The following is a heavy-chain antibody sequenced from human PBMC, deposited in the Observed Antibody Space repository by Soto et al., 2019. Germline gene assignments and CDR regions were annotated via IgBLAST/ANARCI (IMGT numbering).Heavy chain of an antibody. CDR2: ISYDGNDK. CDR1: GFTFSSFC. Sequence: GGSLRLSCAAPGFTFSSFCMHWVRQAPDKGLQWVAVISYDGNDKYYAESVKGRFTISRDDSTNTMYLQMNSLRPEDTAVYYCARGGGGFDSFWFDPWGLGTLVTVSS. CDR3: ARGGGGFDSFWFDP. V-gene: IGHV3-30*03. J-gene: IGHJ5*02. D-gene: IGHD5-12*01.